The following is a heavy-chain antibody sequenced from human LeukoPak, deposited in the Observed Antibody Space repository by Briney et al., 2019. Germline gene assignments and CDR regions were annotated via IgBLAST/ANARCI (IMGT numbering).Heavy chain of an antibody. V-gene: IGHV3-53*01. CDR1: GFTVSRNF. CDR3: ARDGYGYDYMDV. D-gene: IGHD1-1*01. Sequence: GGSLRLSCAASGFTVSRNFMSWVRQAPGKGLEWVSVIYSGGTTEYADSVKGRFIISSDNSKNTLYLQMNSLRAEDTAVYYCARDGYGYDYMDVWGKGTTVTVSS. J-gene: IGHJ6*03. CDR2: IYSGGTT.